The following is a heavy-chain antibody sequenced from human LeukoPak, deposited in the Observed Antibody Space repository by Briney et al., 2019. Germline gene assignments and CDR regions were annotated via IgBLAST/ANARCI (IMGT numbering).Heavy chain of an antibody. J-gene: IGHJ4*02. CDR2: IYHSGST. V-gene: IGHV4-38-2*01. D-gene: IGHD3-16*01. Sequence: PEALSLTCAVSGYSISSGYYWGWIRQPPGKGLEWIGSIYHSGSTYYNPSLKSRVTISVDTSKNQFSLKLSSVTAADTAVYYCARRNVLMITFGGVILQHFDYWGQGTLVTVSS. CDR1: GYSISSGYY. CDR3: ARRNVLMITFGGVILQHFDY.